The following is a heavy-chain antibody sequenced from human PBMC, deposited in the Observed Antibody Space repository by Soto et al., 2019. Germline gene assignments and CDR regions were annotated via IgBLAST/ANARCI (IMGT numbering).Heavy chain of an antibody. D-gene: IGHD6-19*01. CDR2: IKEDESEK. CDR1: GFTFSSYW. Sequence: EVQLVESGGGLVQPGGSLRLSCAASGFTFSSYWMSWVRQAPGKGLEWVANIKEDESEKYYVDSVRGRFTISRDNAKNSLYLQMNSLRAEDTGVYYCARGIAVAGTAVFDYWGQGTLVTVSP. V-gene: IGHV3-7*01. CDR3: ARGIAVAGTAVFDY. J-gene: IGHJ4*02.